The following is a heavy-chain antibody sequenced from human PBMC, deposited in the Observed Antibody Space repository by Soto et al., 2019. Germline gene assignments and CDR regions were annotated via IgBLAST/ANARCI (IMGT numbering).Heavy chain of an antibody. CDR2: IYHTGNA. D-gene: IGHD3-22*01. Sequence: PSETLSLTCSVSGDSISNSRFYWAWIRQPPGEGLEWIGSIYHTGNAYYNPSLKSRVTIFVDTSKNQFSLKLTSVTAADTALYYCARDYFDSSGYTTNWFDPWGQGTLVTVSS. V-gene: IGHV4-39*01. CDR1: GDSISNSRFY. CDR3: ARDYFDSSGYTTNWFDP. J-gene: IGHJ5*02.